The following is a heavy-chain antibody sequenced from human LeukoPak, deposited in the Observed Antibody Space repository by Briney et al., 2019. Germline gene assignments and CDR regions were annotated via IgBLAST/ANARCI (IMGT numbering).Heavy chain of an antibody. CDR3: ARAFWSGYYVDY. Sequence: SQTLSLTCTVSGGSLTRGDYYWSWIRQPPAKGLEWMGYIYYSGSTYYNPSLKSRVTLSVDTSKNQCSLKLSSVTAADTAVYYCARAFWSGYYVDYWGQGTLVTVSS. CDR2: IYYSGST. J-gene: IGHJ4*02. D-gene: IGHD3-3*01. V-gene: IGHV4-30-4*01. CDR1: GGSLTRGDYY.